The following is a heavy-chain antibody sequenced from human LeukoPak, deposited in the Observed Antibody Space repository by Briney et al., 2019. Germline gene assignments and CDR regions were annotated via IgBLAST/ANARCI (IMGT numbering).Heavy chain of an antibody. V-gene: IGHV3-23*01. D-gene: IGHD3-10*01. Sequence: GRSLRLSCAASGFTFSSYAMSWVRPAPGKGLEWVSAISGSGYAYYADSVKGRFTISRDNSKNTLYLQMNSLRADDTAVFYCAKWESLGVYGSGSYYNQYWGQGTLVTVSS. J-gene: IGHJ4*02. CDR3: AKWESLGVYGSGSYYNQY. CDR1: GFTFSSYA. CDR2: ISGSGYA.